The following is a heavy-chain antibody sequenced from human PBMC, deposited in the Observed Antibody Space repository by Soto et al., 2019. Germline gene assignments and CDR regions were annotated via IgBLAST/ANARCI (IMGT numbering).Heavy chain of an antibody. J-gene: IGHJ3*02. D-gene: IGHD2-2*01. CDR1: GFTFSDYY. Sequence: VGSLRLSCAASGFTFSDYYMSWVRQAPGKGLEWVSYIGSSSSYTNYADSVKGRFTISRDNAENSLYLQMNNLRAEDTAVYYCARYSDCSRTSSGRFRAFDIWGQGTMLTVSS. V-gene: IGHV3-11*06. CDR2: IGSSSSYT. CDR3: ARYSDCSRTSSGRFRAFDI.